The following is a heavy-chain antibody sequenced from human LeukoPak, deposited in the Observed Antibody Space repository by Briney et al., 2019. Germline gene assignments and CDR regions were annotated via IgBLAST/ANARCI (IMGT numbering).Heavy chain of an antibody. D-gene: IGHD3-10*01. J-gene: IGHJ4*02. CDR1: GFSVSSNY. V-gene: IGHV3-66*01. Sequence: GGSLRLSCAASGFSVSSNYMNWVRQAPGKGLEWVSITYNVGTTYYTDSVKGRFTISRDNSKNTLYLQMNSLRADDTAAYYCARGYGSGSYYFWGQGTLVTVSS. CDR2: TYNVGTT. CDR3: ARGYGSGSYYF.